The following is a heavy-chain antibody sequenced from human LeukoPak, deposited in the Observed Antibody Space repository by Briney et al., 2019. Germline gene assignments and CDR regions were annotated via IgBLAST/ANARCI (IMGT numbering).Heavy chain of an antibody. Sequence: AASVKVSCKASGFTFHTSAMQRGRQARGQRLEWIGGIVFGSVNTVNSHKFPDRVNLPRHMSTRPPSMELDSLGAVAQVVYYFSAQRGASLPDLWCTRLFDPWGQGTLVTVSS. CDR2: IVFGSVNT. V-gene: IGHV1-58*02. CDR3: SAQRGASLPDLWCTRLFDP. D-gene: IGHD2-21*01. CDR1: GFTFHTSA. J-gene: IGHJ5*02.